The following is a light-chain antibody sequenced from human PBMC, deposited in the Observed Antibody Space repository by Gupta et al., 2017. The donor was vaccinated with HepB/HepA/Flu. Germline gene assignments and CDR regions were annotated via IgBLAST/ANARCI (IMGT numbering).Light chain of an antibody. CDR2: SNN. CDR1: SSNIGSNT. Sequence: QSVLTQPPSASGTPGQRVTIPCSGSSSNIGSNTVSWYQQLPGTAPKLLIYSNNQRPSGVPDRFSGSKSGTSASLAISGLQSEDEADYYCAAWDDSLHGVFGGGTKLTVL. J-gene: IGLJ3*02. CDR3: AAWDDSLHGV. V-gene: IGLV1-44*01.